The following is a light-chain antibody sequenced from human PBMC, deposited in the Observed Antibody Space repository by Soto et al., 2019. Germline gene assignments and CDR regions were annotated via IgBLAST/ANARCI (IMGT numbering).Light chain of an antibody. J-gene: IGKJ3*01. CDR2: GAS. CDR3: QESYTLRLT. CDR1: QHIDFY. Sequence: DIQMTQSPSSLSASVGDRVTISCRASQHIDFYLNWYQQRPGKAPNLLIYGASSLQSGVPSRFSGSGSGTDFTLTISSPQPEDFATYYCQESYTLRLTFGPGTTVDV. V-gene: IGKV1-39*01.